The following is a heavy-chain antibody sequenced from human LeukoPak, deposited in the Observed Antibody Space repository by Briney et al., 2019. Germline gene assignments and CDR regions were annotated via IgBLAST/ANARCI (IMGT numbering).Heavy chain of an antibody. CDR3: ARVPGYSSSSDAFDP. Sequence: SETLSLTCAVYGGSFSGYYWSWIRQPPGKGLEWIGEINHSGSTNYNPSLKSRVTISVDTSKNQFSLKLSSVTAADTAVYYCARVPGYSSSSDAFDPWGQGTLVTVSS. CDR1: GGSFSGYY. CDR2: INHSGST. D-gene: IGHD6-6*01. V-gene: IGHV4-34*01. J-gene: IGHJ5*02.